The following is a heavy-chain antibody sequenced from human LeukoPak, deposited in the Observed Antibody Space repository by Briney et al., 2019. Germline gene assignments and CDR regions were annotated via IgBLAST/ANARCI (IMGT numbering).Heavy chain of an antibody. J-gene: IGHJ3*02. CDR3: ARGRIAAALDAFDI. CDR1: GYTFTSYD. D-gene: IGHD6-13*01. Sequence: ASVNVSCKASGYTFTSYDINWVRQATGQGLEWMGWMNPNSCNTGYAQKLQVRVTMTRNTSISTSYLERSSLVCCDTAVYSCARGRIAAALDAFDIWGQGTMVTVSS. CDR2: MNPNSCNT. V-gene: IGHV1-8*01.